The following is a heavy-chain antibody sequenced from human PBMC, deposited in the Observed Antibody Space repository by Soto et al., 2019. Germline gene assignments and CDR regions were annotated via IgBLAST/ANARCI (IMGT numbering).Heavy chain of an antibody. CDR2: IIPIFGTA. CDR1: GGTFSSYA. Sequence: SVKDSFKASGGTFSSYAISWVRQAPGQGLEWMGGIIPIFGTANYAQKFQGRVTITADESTSTAYMELSSLRSEDTAVYYCARDGILAYCGGDCYAFDIWGQGTMVTVSS. J-gene: IGHJ3*02. CDR3: ARDGILAYCGGDCYAFDI. D-gene: IGHD2-21*02. V-gene: IGHV1-69*13.